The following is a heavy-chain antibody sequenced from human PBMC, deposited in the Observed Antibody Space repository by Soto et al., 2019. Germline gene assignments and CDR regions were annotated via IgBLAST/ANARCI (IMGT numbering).Heavy chain of an antibody. V-gene: IGHV4-61*01. CDR2: IYYSGST. J-gene: IGHJ3*02. D-gene: IGHD3-3*01. CDR1: GASVSSGSYS. CDR3: ASSYDFWSGPNDAFDI. Sequence: SQTLSLTCTVSGASVSSGSYSWGWIRQPPGKGLEWIGYIYYSGSTNYNPSLKSRVTISVDTSKNQFSLKLSSVTAADTAVYYCASSYDFWSGPNDAFDIWGQGTMVTVSS.